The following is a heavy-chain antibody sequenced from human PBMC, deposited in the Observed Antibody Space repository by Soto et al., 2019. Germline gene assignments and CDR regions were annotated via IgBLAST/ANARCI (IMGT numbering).Heavy chain of an antibody. V-gene: IGHV1-18*01. Sequence: QVHLVQSGAEVKKPGASVKVSCKGSGYAFPTSGITWVRQAPGQGLEWMGWISAHNGNTNYAQKLQGRVTVTRDTSKSTAYMELRSLRSDDTAVYYCARGRYGDYWGQGALVTVSS. CDR3: ARGRYGDY. D-gene: IGHD1-1*01. J-gene: IGHJ4*02. CDR1: GYAFPTSG. CDR2: ISAHNGNT.